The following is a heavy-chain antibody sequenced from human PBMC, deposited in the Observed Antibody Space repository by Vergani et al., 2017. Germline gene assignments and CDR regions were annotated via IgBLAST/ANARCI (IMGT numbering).Heavy chain of an antibody. V-gene: IGHV3-48*03. CDR2: ISSSGSTI. CDR3: ARPSPLYDAFDI. J-gene: IGHJ3*02. CDR1: GFTFSSYE. Sequence: EVQLVESGGGLVQPGGSLRLSCAASGFTFSSYEMNWVRQAPGKGLEWVSYISSSGSTIYYADSVKGRFTISRDNAKNSLYLQMNSLRAEDTAVYYCARPSPLYDAFDIWGQGTMVTVSS.